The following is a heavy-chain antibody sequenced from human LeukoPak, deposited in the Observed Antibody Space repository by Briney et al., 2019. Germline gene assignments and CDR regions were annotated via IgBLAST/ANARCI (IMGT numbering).Heavy chain of an antibody. Sequence: GRSLRLSCAASGFGFNSYPMHWARQAPGKGLEGVAVISNDGNNKYYADSVKGRFTISRDNFNNTLSLQMNGLRVEDTAVYYCARPDDSESFYRANHYWGRGTLVTVS. D-gene: IGHD3-10*01. CDR2: ISNDGNNK. V-gene: IGHV3-30*04. J-gene: IGHJ4*02. CDR1: GFGFNSYP. CDR3: ARPDDSESFYRANHY.